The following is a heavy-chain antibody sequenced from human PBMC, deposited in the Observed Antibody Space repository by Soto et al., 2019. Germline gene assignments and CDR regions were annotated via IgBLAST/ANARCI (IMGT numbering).Heavy chain of an antibody. CDR1: GFTFSSYS. Sequence: EVQLVESGGGLVKPGGSLRLSCAASGFTFSSYSMNWVRQAPGKGLEWVSSISGSSSYIYYADSVKGRFTISRDNAKNSRDLQMNSRRAEDTAVYYCARDGVDSSGWYRQLDYWGQGTLVTVSS. J-gene: IGHJ4*02. V-gene: IGHV3-21*01. CDR2: ISGSSSYI. D-gene: IGHD6-19*01. CDR3: ARDGVDSSGWYRQLDY.